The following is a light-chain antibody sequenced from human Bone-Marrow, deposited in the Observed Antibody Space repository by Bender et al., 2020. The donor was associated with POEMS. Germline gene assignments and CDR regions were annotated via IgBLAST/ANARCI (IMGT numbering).Light chain of an antibody. CDR1: SSNIGTNP. CDR3: AAWEDSLNGWV. J-gene: IGLJ3*02. CDR2: INN. Sequence: QSVLTQPPSESGTPGQRVTISCSGSSSNIGTNPVNWYQQLPGTAPKLLIYINNQRPSGVPDRFSGSKSGNTASLAISGLQSEDEADYYCAAWEDSLNGWVFGGGTKLTVL. V-gene: IGLV1-44*01.